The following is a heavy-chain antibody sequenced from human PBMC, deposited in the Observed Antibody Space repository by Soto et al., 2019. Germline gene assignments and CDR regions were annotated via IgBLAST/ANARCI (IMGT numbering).Heavy chain of an antibody. Sequence: QVQLVESGGGVVQPGRSLRLSCAASGFTFSTFDFHWVRQAPGKGLEWVAGISFDGSSKSYADSVKGRFTISRDNSKNTLYMQMNSPRAEDTAVYYCARDSLGHCSGGSCYSSNVFDLWGQGTLVTVSS. CDR1: GFTFSTFD. V-gene: IGHV3-30-3*01. D-gene: IGHD2-15*01. CDR3: ARDSLGHCSGGSCYSSNVFDL. CDR2: ISFDGSSK. J-gene: IGHJ5*02.